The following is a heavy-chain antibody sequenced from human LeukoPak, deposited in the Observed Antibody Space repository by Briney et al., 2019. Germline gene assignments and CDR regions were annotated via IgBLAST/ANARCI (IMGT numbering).Heavy chain of an antibody. Sequence: GGSLRHSCAASGFTFSDYYMSWIRQAPGEGLEWVSYISSSGGTIYYADSVKGRFTISRDNAKNSLYLQMNSLRAEDTAVYYCARASGGYYYYMDVWGKGTTVTVSS. V-gene: IGHV3-11*01. D-gene: IGHD3-16*01. CDR3: ARASGGYYYYMDV. CDR2: ISSSGGTI. J-gene: IGHJ6*03. CDR1: GFTFSDYY.